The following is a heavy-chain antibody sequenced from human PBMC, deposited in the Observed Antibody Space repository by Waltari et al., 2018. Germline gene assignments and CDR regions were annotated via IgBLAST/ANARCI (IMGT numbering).Heavy chain of an antibody. D-gene: IGHD3-3*01. V-gene: IGHV4-59*11. J-gene: IGHJ6*02. CDR3: ARDKGDCWSGFMDV. CDR2: IYYSGST. Sequence: QVQLQESGPGLVKPSETLSLTCTVSGGSISSHYWSWIRQSPGKGLEWIGYIYYSGSTNYNPALKSRVTISVDTSKNQFSLKLSSVTAADTAVYYCARDKGDCWSGFMDVWGQGTTVTVSS. CDR1: GGSISSHY.